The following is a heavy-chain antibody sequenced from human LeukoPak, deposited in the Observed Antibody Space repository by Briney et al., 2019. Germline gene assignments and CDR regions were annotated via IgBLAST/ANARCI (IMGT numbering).Heavy chain of an antibody. CDR3: ARESHDILTGYSYFYYYYGMDV. CDR1: GFTFSSYA. V-gene: IGHV3-30-3*01. Sequence: GGSLRLSCAASGFTFSSYAMHWVRQAPGKGLEWVAVISYDGSNKYYADSVKGRFTISRDNSKNTLYLQMNSLRAEDTAVYYCARESHDILTGYSYFYYYYGMDVWGQGTTVTVSS. D-gene: IGHD3-9*01. J-gene: IGHJ6*02. CDR2: ISYDGSNK.